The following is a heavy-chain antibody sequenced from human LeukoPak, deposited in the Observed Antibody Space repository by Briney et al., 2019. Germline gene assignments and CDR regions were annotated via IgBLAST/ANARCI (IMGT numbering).Heavy chain of an antibody. CDR1: GFTLSTNA. Sequence: TGGSLRLSCLTSGFTLSTNAMSWVRQAPGKGLEWISGISGSGASTYYADSVKGRFTISRDDSRNTLYLQMNSLRGDDTAVYYCAKDIRRGTMYYYYYGMDVWGQGTTVTVSS. V-gene: IGHV3-23*01. CDR2: ISGSGAST. D-gene: IGHD4/OR15-4a*01. CDR3: AKDIRRGTMYYYYYGMDV. J-gene: IGHJ6*02.